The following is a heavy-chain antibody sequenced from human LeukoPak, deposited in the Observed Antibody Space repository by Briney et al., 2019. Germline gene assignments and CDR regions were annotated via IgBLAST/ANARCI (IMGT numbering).Heavy chain of an antibody. D-gene: IGHD1-26*01. Sequence: SSETLSLTCTVSGDSISSGYYWSWIRQPPGKGLEWIGYIYYSGSTNYNPSLKSRVTISVDTSKNQFSLKLSSVTAADTAVYYCARDPSGSYFSAFDIWGQGTMVTVSS. V-gene: IGHV4-61*01. J-gene: IGHJ3*02. CDR1: GDSISSGYY. CDR2: IYYSGST. CDR3: ARDPSGSYFSAFDI.